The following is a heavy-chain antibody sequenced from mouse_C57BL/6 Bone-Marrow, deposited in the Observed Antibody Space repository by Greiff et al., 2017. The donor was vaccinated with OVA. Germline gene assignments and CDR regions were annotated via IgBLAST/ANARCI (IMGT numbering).Heavy chain of an antibody. CDR1: GYTFTSYW. V-gene: IGHV1-64*01. J-gene: IGHJ1*03. CDR2: IHPNSGST. Sequence: QVQLKQPGAELVKPGASVKLSCKASGYTFTSYWMHWVKQRPGQGLEWIGMIHPNSGSTNYNEKFKSKATLTVDKSSSTAYMQLSSLTSEDSAVYYCARIPDWYFDVWGTGTTVTVSS. CDR3: ARIPDWYFDV.